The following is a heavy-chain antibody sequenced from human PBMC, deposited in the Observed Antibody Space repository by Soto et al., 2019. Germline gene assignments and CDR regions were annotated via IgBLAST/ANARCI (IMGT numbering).Heavy chain of an antibody. CDR1: GFTFSSSA. V-gene: IGHV3-23*01. Sequence: EVQLLESGGGLVQPGGSLRLSCAASGFTFSSSAMSWVRQAPGKGLEWVSAIRGTNGNTHYAESVKGRLTISRDNSKNTLYLQMNFLRAEDTAVYYCAKCTVDTIVTSGWCKWLDPWCHGTLVIVSS. CDR3: AKCTVDTIVTSGWCKWLDP. CDR2: IRGTNGNT. D-gene: IGHD6-19*01. J-gene: IGHJ5*02.